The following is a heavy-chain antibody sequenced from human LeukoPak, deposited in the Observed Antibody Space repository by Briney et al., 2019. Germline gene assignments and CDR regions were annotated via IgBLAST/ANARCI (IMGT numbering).Heavy chain of an antibody. J-gene: IGHJ4*02. CDR2: INPSGVNT. D-gene: IGHD2-15*01. CDR1: AYTFTSYY. CDR3: ARDPSAFGGSLDY. Sequence: ASVKVSCKASAYTFTSYYMHWVRQAPGQGLEWMGIINPSGVNTDNAQKFQGRVTVTRDTSTSTVYMELSSLRSEDSAVYYCARDPSAFGGSLDYWGQGTLVTVFS. V-gene: IGHV1-46*01.